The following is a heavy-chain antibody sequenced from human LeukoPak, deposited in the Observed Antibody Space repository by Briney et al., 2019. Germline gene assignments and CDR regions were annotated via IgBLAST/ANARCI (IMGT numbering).Heavy chain of an antibody. D-gene: IGHD5-12*01. Sequence: PGGSLRLSCAASGFTFSNYAMHWVRQAPGKGLEWVAVISYDGSNKYYADSVKGRFTISRDSSKNTLYLQMNSLRAEDTAVYYCARVFGGYDYPVYDAFDIWGQGTMVTVSS. CDR1: GFTFSNYA. J-gene: IGHJ3*02. CDR2: ISYDGSNK. V-gene: IGHV3-30*04. CDR3: ARVFGGYDYPVYDAFDI.